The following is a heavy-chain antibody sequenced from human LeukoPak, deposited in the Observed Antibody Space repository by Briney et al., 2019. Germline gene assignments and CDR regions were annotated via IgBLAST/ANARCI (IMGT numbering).Heavy chain of an antibody. V-gene: IGHV1-69*01. Sequence: ASVKVSCKASGGTFSSYAISWVRQAPGQGLEWMGGIIPIFGTANYAQKFQGRVTITADESTSTAYMELSSLRSEDTAVYYCARSRDYDSNGPGLYWGQGTLVTVSS. CDR1: GGTFSSYA. CDR3: ARSRDYDSNGPGLY. CDR2: IIPIFGTA. J-gene: IGHJ4*02. D-gene: IGHD3-22*01.